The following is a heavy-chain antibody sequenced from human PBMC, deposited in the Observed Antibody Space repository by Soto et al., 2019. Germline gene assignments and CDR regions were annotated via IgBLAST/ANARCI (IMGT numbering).Heavy chain of an antibody. CDR2: ISGSGGST. CDR3: AKRMVRGKG. V-gene: IGHV3-23*01. Sequence: EVQLLESGGGLVQPGGSLGLSCAASGFTFSSYAMSWVRQAPGKGLEWVSAISGSGGSTYYADSVKGRFTISRDKSKKPLYPQMNNLGAQDTAVYYRAKRMVRGKGWGQGTLVTVSS. J-gene: IGHJ4*02. D-gene: IGHD3-10*01. CDR1: GFTFSSYA.